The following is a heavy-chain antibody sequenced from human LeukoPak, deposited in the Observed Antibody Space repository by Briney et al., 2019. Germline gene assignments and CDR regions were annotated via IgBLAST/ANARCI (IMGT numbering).Heavy chain of an antibody. CDR1: GGSISSSSYH. CDR2: MYYRGTT. D-gene: IGHD2-21*01. V-gene: IGHV4-39*02. Sequence: SETLSLTCSVSGGSISSSSYHWGWIRQSPERGLEWIGSMYYRGTTYENPSLKSRLTLSIDTSNNEFSLKLTSLTAADTAVYYCAREYSRSVVAGSRPDLWGQGLLVTVSS. J-gene: IGHJ4*02. CDR3: AREYSRSVVAGSRPDL.